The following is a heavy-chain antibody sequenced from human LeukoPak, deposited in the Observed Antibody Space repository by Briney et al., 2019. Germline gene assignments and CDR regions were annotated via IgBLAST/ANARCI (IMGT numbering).Heavy chain of an antibody. CDR1: GFTFDDYA. CDR3: AKDITPTYDFWSGYYIPTFDY. D-gene: IGHD3-3*01. Sequence: PGGSLRLSCAASGFTFDDYAMHWVRQAPGKGLEWVSLISWDGGSTYYADSVKGRFTISRDNSKNSLYLQMNRLTAEDTALYYCAKDITPTYDFWSGYYIPTFDYWGQGTLVTVSS. CDR2: ISWDGGST. J-gene: IGHJ4*02. V-gene: IGHV3-43D*03.